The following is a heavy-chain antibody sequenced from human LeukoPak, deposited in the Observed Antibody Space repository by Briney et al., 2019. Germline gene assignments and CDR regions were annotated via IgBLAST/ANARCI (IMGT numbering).Heavy chain of an antibody. Sequence: SETLSLTCTVAGGSISSSSYYWGWIRQPPGKGLEWIGSIYNSGGTYYNPSLKSRVTISVDTSKNQFSLKLSSVTAADTAVYYCARPRSDDDYVWGSYRYTAWDYWGQGTLVTVSS. CDR1: GGSISSSSYY. D-gene: IGHD3-16*02. CDR2: IYNSGGT. CDR3: ARPRSDDDYVWGSYRYTAWDY. J-gene: IGHJ4*02. V-gene: IGHV4-39*01.